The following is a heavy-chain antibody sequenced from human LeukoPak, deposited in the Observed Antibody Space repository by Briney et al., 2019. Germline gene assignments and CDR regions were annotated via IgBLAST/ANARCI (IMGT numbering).Heavy chain of an antibody. J-gene: IGHJ4*02. CDR2: ISYDGSTK. CDR3: AKGGSNWYYFDY. CDR1: GLTFSSYG. V-gene: IGHV3-30*18. D-gene: IGHD6-13*01. Sequence: PGGSLRLSCAASGLTFSSYGMHWVRQAPGKGLEWVAVISYDGSTKYYADSVKGRFSISRDNSKNTLYLQMSSLRAEDTAVYYCAKGGSNWYYFDYWGQGTLVTVSS.